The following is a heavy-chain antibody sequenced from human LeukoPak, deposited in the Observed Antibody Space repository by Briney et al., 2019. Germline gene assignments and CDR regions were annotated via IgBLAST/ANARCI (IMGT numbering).Heavy chain of an antibody. Sequence: GGSLRLSCAASGFSISAYWMSWVRQAPGKGLEWVANINQDGSDKYSVESVKGRFTISRDNAKNSLYLEMNSLRADDTAVYYCARDLVVVRSSFSYGMDVWGQGTTVTVSS. J-gene: IGHJ6*02. CDR3: ARDLVVVRSSFSYGMDV. CDR2: INQDGSDK. D-gene: IGHD2-15*01. CDR1: GFSISAYW. V-gene: IGHV3-7*01.